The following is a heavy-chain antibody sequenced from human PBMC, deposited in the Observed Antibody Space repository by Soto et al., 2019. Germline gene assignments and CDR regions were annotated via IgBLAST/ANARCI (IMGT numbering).Heavy chain of an antibody. V-gene: IGHV1-18*01. J-gene: IGHJ4*02. CDR3: VVAAQPYSFDY. CDR2: ISAYNGNT. CDR1: GYTFTSYG. D-gene: IGHD2-15*01. Sequence: QVQLVQSGAEVKKPGASVKVSCKASGYTFTSYGISWVRQAPGQGLEWMGWISAYNGNTNYAQKLQGRVTITTDTSTSTAYMELRSLRSDATAVYYCVVAAQPYSFDYWGQGTLVTVSS.